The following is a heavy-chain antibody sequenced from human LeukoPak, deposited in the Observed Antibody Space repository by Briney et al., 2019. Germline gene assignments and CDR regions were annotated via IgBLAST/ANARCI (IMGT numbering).Heavy chain of an antibody. V-gene: IGHV4-34*01. J-gene: IGHJ6*03. CDR2: INHSGRT. Sequence: PSETLSLTCAVDGGSFSGDYWSSIRQRPGKGPEWIGEINHSGRTNYNPCLRSRVSVSADTSKIQFSLKLNSLTAADTAVYYCARGSWFGNFFPYYYYMDVWGKGTTVTVSS. CDR3: ARGSWFGNFFPYYYYMDV. CDR1: GGSFSGDY. D-gene: IGHD3-10*01.